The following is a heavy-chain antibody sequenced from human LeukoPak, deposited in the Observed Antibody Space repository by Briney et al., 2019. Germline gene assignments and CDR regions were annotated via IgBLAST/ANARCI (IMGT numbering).Heavy chain of an antibody. CDR3: ASGIAVAGTRIDP. J-gene: IGHJ5*02. CDR2: ISSSSYI. D-gene: IGHD6-19*01. CDR1: EFTFSSYS. Sequence: GGSLRLSCAASEFTFSSYSMNWVRQAPGKGLEWVSSISSSSYIYYADSVKGRFTISRDNAKNSLYLQMNSLRAEDTAVYYCASGIAVAGTRIDPWGQGTLGTVSS. V-gene: IGHV3-21*01.